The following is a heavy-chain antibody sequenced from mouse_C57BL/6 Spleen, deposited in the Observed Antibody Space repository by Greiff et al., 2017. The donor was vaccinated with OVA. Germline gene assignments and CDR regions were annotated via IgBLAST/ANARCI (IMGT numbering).Heavy chain of an antibody. CDR1: GYTFTSYW. D-gene: IGHD2-3*01. Sequence: QVQLQQPGAELVKPGASVQMSCKASGYTFTSYWITWVKKRPGQGLEWIGDIYPGSGSTNYNEKFKSKATLTVDTSSSTAYMQLSSLTSEDSAVYYCARWDGYEAMDYWGQGTSVTVSS. CDR3: ARWDGYEAMDY. CDR2: IYPGSGST. J-gene: IGHJ4*01. V-gene: IGHV1-55*01.